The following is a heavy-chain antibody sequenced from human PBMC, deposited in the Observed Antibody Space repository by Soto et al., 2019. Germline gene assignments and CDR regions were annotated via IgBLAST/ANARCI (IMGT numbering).Heavy chain of an antibody. J-gene: IGHJ6*02. CDR3: AKGSSSVYYYYYGMDV. CDR1: GFNFRAYG. D-gene: IGHD6-6*01. CDR2: MSSDASNK. V-gene: IGHV3-30*18. Sequence: QVQLVESGGGVVQPGRSLRLSCAASGFNFRAYGMHWVRQAPGKGLQWVAVMSSDASNKYYADSAKGRFTISRDNSQNTLYLQMNSLRPEDTAVYYCAKGSSSVYYYYYGMDVWGQGTTVTVSS.